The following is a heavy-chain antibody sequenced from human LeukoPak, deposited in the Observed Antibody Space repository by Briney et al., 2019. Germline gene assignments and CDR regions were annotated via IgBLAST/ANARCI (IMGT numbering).Heavy chain of an antibody. D-gene: IGHD3-3*01. CDR3: ARFRPWNGMDV. V-gene: IGHV4-30-4*01. CDR2: IYYNGST. CDR1: GGSISSGDYY. Sequence: SETLSLTCTVSGGSISSGDYYWSWIRQPPGKGLEWIGYIYYNGSTYYNPSLKSRLTMSVDTPKNRLSLKLSSVTAADTAVYYCARFRPWNGMDVWGQGTTVTVSS. J-gene: IGHJ6*02.